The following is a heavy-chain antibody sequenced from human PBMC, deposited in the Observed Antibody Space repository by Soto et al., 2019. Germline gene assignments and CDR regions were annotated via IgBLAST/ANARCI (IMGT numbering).Heavy chain of an antibody. V-gene: IGHV4-30-4*01. D-gene: IGHD3-22*01. Sequence: SETLSLTCTVSGGSISSGDYYWSWIRQPPGKGLEWIGYIYYSGSTYYNPSLKSRVTISVDTSKNQFSLKLSSVTAADTAVYYCARDERLTTYYYDSSGYLRGFDPSGQGTLVTVSS. J-gene: IGHJ5*02. CDR2: IYYSGST. CDR1: GGSISSGDYY. CDR3: ARDERLTTYYYDSSGYLRGFDP.